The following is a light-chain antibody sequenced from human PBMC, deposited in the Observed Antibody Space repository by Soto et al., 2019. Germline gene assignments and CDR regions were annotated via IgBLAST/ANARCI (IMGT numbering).Light chain of an antibody. CDR2: EVS. CDR1: SSDVGGYNY. V-gene: IGLV2-14*01. CDR3: SSYTSSSTLYV. Sequence: QSVLTQPASVSGSPGQSITISCTGTSSDVGGYNYVSWYQLHPGKAPKLIIYEVSNRPSGVSNRFSGSKSGNTASLTISGLQAEDEADYYCSSYTSSSTLYVFGTGTNVTVL. J-gene: IGLJ1*01.